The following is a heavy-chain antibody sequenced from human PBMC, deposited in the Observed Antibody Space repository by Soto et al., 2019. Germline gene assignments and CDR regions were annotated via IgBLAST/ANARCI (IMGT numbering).Heavy chain of an antibody. Sequence: QVQLQESGPGLVKPSETLSLTCAVSGYSISSNKWWTWVRQSPGKGLEWIGEVFHAGSTNYNPSLKSRVFISVDKSKNQFSLRLRSVTAADTAIYYCASYFHWFDPWGQGTLVTVSS. D-gene: IGHD3-9*01. CDR3: ASYFHWFDP. CDR2: VFHAGST. V-gene: IGHV4-4*02. J-gene: IGHJ5*02. CDR1: GYSISSNKW.